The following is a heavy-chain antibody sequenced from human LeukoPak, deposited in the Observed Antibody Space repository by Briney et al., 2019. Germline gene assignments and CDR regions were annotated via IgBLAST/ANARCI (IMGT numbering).Heavy chain of an antibody. J-gene: IGHJ4*02. D-gene: IGHD5-18*01. CDR3: ARGYSYGCFDY. V-gene: IGHV3-30-3*01. CDR1: GFTFSSYA. Sequence: GGSLRLSCAASGFTFSSYAMHWVRQAPGKGLEWLAVISYDGSNKYYADSVKGRCTISRDNSKNTLYLQMNSLRAEDTAVYYCARGYSYGCFDYWGQGTLVTVSS. CDR2: ISYDGSNK.